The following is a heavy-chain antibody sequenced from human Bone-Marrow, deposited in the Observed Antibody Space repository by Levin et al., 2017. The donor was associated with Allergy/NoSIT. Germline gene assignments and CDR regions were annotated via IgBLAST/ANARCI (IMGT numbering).Heavy chain of an antibody. CDR1: GFTFSGST. CDR2: ISSKANNYAT. Sequence: GGSLRLSCAASGFTFSGSTIHWVRQASGKGLEWVGRISSKANNYATAYAASVKGRFTISRDDSKNTAYLQMNSLKTEDTAVYYCTRPDVPATGRRGFNPWGQGTLVTVSS. V-gene: IGHV3-73*01. D-gene: IGHD2-2*01. CDR3: TRPDVPATGRRGFNP. J-gene: IGHJ5*02.